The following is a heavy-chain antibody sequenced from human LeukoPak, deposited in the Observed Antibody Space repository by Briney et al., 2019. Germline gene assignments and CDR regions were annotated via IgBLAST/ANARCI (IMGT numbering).Heavy chain of an antibody. CDR1: SYSISSDYY. CDR2: IFHRGTT. V-gene: IGHV4-38-2*02. CDR3: ATIEMATINFDY. J-gene: IGHJ4*02. D-gene: IGHD5-24*01. Sequence: SETLSLTCTVSSYSISSDYYWGWIRQPPGKGLEWIGSIFHRGTTYYNPSLKSRVTISVDTSKNQFSLKLSSVTAADTAVYYCATIEMATINFDYWGQGTLVTVSS.